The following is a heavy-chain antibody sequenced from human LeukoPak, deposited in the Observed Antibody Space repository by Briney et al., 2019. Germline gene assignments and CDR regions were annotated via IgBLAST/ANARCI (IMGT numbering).Heavy chain of an antibody. CDR2: ISGSAGNT. D-gene: IGHD3-22*01. Sequence: PGGSLRLSCAASGFTFISYAMSWVRQAPGKGLEWVSAISGSAGNTYYGDSVKGRFTISRDNSKNTLYLQMNSLRAEDTAVYYCAKGGGYYYDSSGHWDYWGQGTLVTVSS. J-gene: IGHJ4*02. CDR1: GFTFISYA. V-gene: IGHV3-23*01. CDR3: AKGGGYYYDSSGHWDY.